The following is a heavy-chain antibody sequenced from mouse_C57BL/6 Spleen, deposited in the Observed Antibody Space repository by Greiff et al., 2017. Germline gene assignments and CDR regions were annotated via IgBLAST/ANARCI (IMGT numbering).Heavy chain of an antibody. J-gene: IGHJ3*01. CDR3: AVDYYDYGGFAY. D-gene: IGHD2-4*01. CDR2: FHPYNDDT. Sequence: VQLQQSGAELVKPGASVKMSCKASGYTFTTYPIEWLKQNHGKSLEWIGNFHPYNDDTKYNEKFKGKATLTVEKSSSTVYLELSRLTSDDSAVYYCAVDYYDYGGFAYWGQGTLVTVSA. CDR1: GYTFTTYP. V-gene: IGHV1-47*01.